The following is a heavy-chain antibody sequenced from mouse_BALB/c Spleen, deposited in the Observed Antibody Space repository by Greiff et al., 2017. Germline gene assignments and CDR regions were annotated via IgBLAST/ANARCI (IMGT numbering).Heavy chain of an antibody. CDR3: ASPYYGSSYSAMDY. CDR2: ISSGSSTI. D-gene: IGHD1-1*01. CDR1: GFTFSSFG. V-gene: IGHV5-17*02. J-gene: IGHJ4*01. Sequence: EVQLMESGGGLVQPGGSRKLSCAASGFTFSSFGMHWVRQAPEKGLEWVAYISSGSSTIYYADTVKGRFTISRDNPKNTLFLQLTSLRSEDSAMYYCASPYYGSSYSAMDYWGQGTSVTVSS.